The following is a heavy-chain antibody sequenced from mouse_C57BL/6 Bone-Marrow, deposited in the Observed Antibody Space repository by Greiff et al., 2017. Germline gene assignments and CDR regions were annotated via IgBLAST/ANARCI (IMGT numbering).Heavy chain of an antibody. CDR3: ARRDYGSSPHWYFDV. V-gene: IGHV5-17*01. CDR1: GFTFSDYG. J-gene: IGHJ1*03. CDR2: ISSGSSTI. Sequence: EVNVVESGGGLVKPGGSLKLSCAASGFTFSDYGMHWVRQAPEKGLEWVAYISSGSSTIYYADTVKGRFTISSDNAKNTLFLQMTSLRSEDTAMYYCARRDYGSSPHWYFDVWGTGTTVTVSS. D-gene: IGHD1-1*01.